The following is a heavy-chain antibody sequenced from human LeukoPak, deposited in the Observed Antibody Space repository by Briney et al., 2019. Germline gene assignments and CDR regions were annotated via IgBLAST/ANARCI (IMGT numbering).Heavy chain of an antibody. CDR3: ARPMSIATAGDYYYGLDV. Sequence: PGGSLRLSCAASGSTLSRYWMHWVRRAPGKGLVWVSRINSDGSTTTYADSVEGRFTISRDNAKNTLYLQMNSLRAADTAVYFCARPMSIATAGDYYYGLDVWGQGTTVTVSS. CDR2: INSDGSTT. CDR1: GSTLSRYW. V-gene: IGHV3-74*01. J-gene: IGHJ6*02. D-gene: IGHD6-13*01.